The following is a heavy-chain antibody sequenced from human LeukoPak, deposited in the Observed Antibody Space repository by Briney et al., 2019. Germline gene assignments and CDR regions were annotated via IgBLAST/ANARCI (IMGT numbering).Heavy chain of an antibody. V-gene: IGHV1-18*01. J-gene: IGHJ5*02. D-gene: IGHD2-21*02. CDR2: INTDNGNT. CDR1: GYTFTSYG. Sequence: ASVKVSCKASGYTFTSYGISWVRQAPGQGPEWMGWINTDNGNTKYAQKFQGRVTMTPETSTSTAYMELSSLRSDDTAVYYCARKGCTGDCYRFDPGGEGTLVTVSS. CDR3: ARKGCTGDCYRFDP.